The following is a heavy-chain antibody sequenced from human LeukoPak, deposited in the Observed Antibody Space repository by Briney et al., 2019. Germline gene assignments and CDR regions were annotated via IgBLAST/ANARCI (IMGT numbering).Heavy chain of an antibody. Sequence: GVSLTLPCAVSGFTFSTYTMNWVRQAPGKGLECVSSISSSSNYIYYADSVKGRFTISRDNSKNTLYLQMNSLRAEDTAVYYCAKGSDYDILTGYEINWFDPWGQGTLVTVSS. J-gene: IGHJ5*02. CDR3: AKGSDYDILTGYEINWFDP. D-gene: IGHD3-9*01. CDR1: GFTFSTYT. CDR2: ISSSSNYI. V-gene: IGHV3-21*04.